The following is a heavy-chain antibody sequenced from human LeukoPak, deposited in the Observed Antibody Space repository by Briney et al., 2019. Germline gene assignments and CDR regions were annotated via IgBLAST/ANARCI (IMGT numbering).Heavy chain of an antibody. CDR3: AKAREYYYDGSGYFDY. CDR1: GFTFSSYA. CDR2: ISGSGGST. V-gene: IGHV3-23*01. J-gene: IGHJ4*02. D-gene: IGHD3-22*01. Sequence: GGSLRLSCAASGFTFSSYAMSWVRQAPGKGLEWVSAISGSGGSTYYADSVKGRFTISRDNSKNTLYLQMNSLRAEDTAVYYCAKAREYYYDGSGYFDYWGQGTLVTVSS.